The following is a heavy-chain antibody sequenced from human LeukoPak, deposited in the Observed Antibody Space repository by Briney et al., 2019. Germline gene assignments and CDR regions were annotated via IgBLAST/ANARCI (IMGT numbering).Heavy chain of an antibody. D-gene: IGHD6-19*01. V-gene: IGHV3-11*01. CDR2: ITDSGSDA. J-gene: IGHJ5*02. CDR3: ARDLAVAGS. CDR1: GFTFSDYY. Sequence: GGSLRLSCAASGFTFSDYYMSWIRQAPGKGLEWLSYITDSGSDAYYADSVKGRFTTFRDNAKNSLYLQMNSLRVEDTAVYYCARDLAVAGSWGQGTPVTVSS.